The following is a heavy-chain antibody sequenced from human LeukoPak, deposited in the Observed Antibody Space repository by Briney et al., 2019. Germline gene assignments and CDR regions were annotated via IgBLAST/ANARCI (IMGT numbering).Heavy chain of an antibody. CDR2: INPNSGGT. V-gene: IGHV1-2*02. Sequence: ASVKVSCKASGYTFTGYYMHWVRQAPGQGLEWMGWINPNSGGTNCAQKFQGRVTMTRDTSISTAYMELSRLRSDDTAVYYCARGTDIGWLPTELDYWGQGTLVTVSS. CDR1: GYTFTGYY. CDR3: ARGTDIGWLPTELDY. D-gene: IGHD5-12*01. J-gene: IGHJ4*02.